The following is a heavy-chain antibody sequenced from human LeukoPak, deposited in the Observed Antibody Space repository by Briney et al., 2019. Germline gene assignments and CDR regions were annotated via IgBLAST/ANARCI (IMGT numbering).Heavy chain of an antibody. Sequence: PGGSLRLSCAASGSTFRSYWMHWVRQAPGKGPVWVSRIKSDGRSTSYADSVKGRFTISRDNAKNTLYLQMNSLRAEDTAVYYCARGGSGSLDNWGQGTLVTVSS. CDR2: IKSDGRST. CDR3: ARGGSGSLDN. V-gene: IGHV3-74*01. J-gene: IGHJ4*02. CDR1: GSTFRSYW. D-gene: IGHD1-26*01.